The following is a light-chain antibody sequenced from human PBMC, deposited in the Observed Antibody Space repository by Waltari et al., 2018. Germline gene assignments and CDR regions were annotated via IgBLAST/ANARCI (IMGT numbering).Light chain of an antibody. CDR3: CSYAGSRTLI. CDR1: ISDVGRHNL. V-gene: IGLV2-23*02. J-gene: IGLJ2*01. CDR2: GVN. Sequence: SALTQPAPVSGAPGQSLTISCAGTISDVGRHNLVPRYQQHPGKAPKLVIYGVNNLPSGVSNRFSGSKSGNTASLTISGLQAEDESDYHCCSYAGSRTLIFGGGTKLAVL.